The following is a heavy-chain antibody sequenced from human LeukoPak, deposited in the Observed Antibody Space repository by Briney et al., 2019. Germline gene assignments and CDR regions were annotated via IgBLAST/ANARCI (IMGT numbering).Heavy chain of an antibody. J-gene: IGHJ5*02. V-gene: IGHV1-69*05. CDR1: GGTFSSYA. CDR2: IIPIFGTA. D-gene: IGHD5/OR15-5a*01. Sequence: SVKVSCKASGGTFSSYAISWVRQAPGQGLEWMGGIIPIFGTANYAQKFQGRVTITTDESTSTAYMELRSLRSDDTAVYYCATSDTVSTYNWFDPWGQGTLVTVS. CDR3: ATSDTVSTYNWFDP.